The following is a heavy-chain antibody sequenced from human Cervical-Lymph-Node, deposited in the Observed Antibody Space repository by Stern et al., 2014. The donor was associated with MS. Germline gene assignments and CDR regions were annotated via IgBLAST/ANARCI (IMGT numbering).Heavy chain of an antibody. V-gene: IGHV1-46*01. Sequence: VQLVESGAEVKKPGASVKVSCKASGYTFTSYYMHWVRQAPGQGLEWMGIINPSGGSTSYAQKFQGRVTMTRDTSTSTVYMELSSLRSEDTAVYYCARDRLDILTGSVYWFDPWGQGTLVTVSS. CDR2: INPSGGST. CDR1: GYTFTSYY. CDR3: ARDRLDILTGSVYWFDP. D-gene: IGHD3-9*01. J-gene: IGHJ5*02.